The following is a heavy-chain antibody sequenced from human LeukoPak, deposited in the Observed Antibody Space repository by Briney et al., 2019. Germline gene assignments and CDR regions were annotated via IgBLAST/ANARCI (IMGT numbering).Heavy chain of an antibody. CDR1: GFTVSSNY. J-gene: IGHJ4*02. D-gene: IGHD3-22*01. V-gene: IGHV3-53*01. Sequence: PGGSLRLSCAASGFTVSSNYMSWVRQAPGKGLEWVSVIYSGGSTYYADSVKGRFTISRDNSKNMLYLQMNSLRAEDTAVYYCATGNYYDSSGYPFGFDYWGQGTLVTVSS. CDR3: ATGNYYDSSGYPFGFDY. CDR2: IYSGGST.